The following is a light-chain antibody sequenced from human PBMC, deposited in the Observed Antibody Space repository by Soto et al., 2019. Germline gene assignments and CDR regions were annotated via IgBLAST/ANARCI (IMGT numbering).Light chain of an antibody. V-gene: IGLV2-11*01. J-gene: IGLJ1*01. Sequence: QSVLTQPRSVSGSPGQSVPISCTGTSSDVGGYTSVSWYQHHPGKAPKLIIYDVTKRPSGVPDRFSGSKSGNTASLTISGLHAEDEADYYCCSYAGSYTYVFGSGTKLTVL. CDR2: DVT. CDR1: SSDVGGYTS. CDR3: CSYAGSYTYV.